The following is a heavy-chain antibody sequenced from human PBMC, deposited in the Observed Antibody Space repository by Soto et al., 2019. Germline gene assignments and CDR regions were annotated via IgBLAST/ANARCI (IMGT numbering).Heavy chain of an antibody. J-gene: IGHJ4*02. Sequence: GGSLRLSCAASGFTFSSYSMNWVRQAPGKGLEWVSSISSSSSYIYYADSVKGRFTISRDNAKNSLYLQMNSLRAEDTAVYYCVRTSLVVAAATREDYWGQGTLVTVSS. D-gene: IGHD2-15*01. V-gene: IGHV3-21*01. CDR2: ISSSSSYI. CDR1: GFTFSSYS. CDR3: VRTSLVVAAATREDY.